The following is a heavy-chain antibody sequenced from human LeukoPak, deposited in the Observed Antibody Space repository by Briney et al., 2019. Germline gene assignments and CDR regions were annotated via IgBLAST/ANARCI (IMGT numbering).Heavy chain of an antibody. CDR2: ISAYNGNT. V-gene: IGHV1-18*01. CDR3: ARLPDPDSGWYPYYYYMDV. CDR1: GYTFTSYG. Sequence: GASVKVSCKASGYTFTSYGISWVRQAPGQGLEWMGWISAYNGNTNYAQKLQGRVSMTTDTSTSTAYMELRSLRSDDTAVYYCARLPDPDSGWYPYYYYMDVWGKGTTVTVSS. J-gene: IGHJ6*03. D-gene: IGHD6-19*01.